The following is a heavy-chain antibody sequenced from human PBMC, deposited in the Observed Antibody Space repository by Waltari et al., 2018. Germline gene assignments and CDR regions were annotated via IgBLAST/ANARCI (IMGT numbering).Heavy chain of an antibody. Sequence: QVQLVQSGAEVKKPGASVKVSCKASGYTLPSSALNWVRQATGQGLEWMGWMNPHSGNTGYAQKCQGRVTMTRNTSISTAYMELSSLRSEDTAVYYCARGDMIFGWGWPSDPWGQGTLVTVSS. CDR3: ARGDMIFGWGWPSDP. D-gene: IGHD3-3*01. V-gene: IGHV1-8*01. CDR1: GYTLPSSA. CDR2: MNPHSGNT. J-gene: IGHJ5*02.